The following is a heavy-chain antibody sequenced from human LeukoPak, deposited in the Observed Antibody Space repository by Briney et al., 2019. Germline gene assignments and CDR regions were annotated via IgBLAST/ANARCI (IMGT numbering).Heavy chain of an antibody. CDR2: IYYSGST. J-gene: IGHJ4*02. V-gene: IGHV4-39*01. CDR3: ARTLSTVTSRYFDY. Sequence: SETLSLTCTVSGGSISSSGYYWGWIRQPPGKGLEWIGSIYYSGSTYYNPSLKSRVTISVDTSKNQFSLKLSSVTAADTAVYYCARTLSTVTSRYFDYWGQGTLVTVSS. CDR1: GGSISSSGYY. D-gene: IGHD4-11*01.